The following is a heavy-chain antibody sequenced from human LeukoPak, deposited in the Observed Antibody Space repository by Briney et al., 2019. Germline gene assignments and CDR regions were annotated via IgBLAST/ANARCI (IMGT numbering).Heavy chain of an antibody. D-gene: IGHD6-13*01. CDR2: ISYDGSNK. CDR3: AKDSSSSWFGGDSK. CDR1: GFTFSSYG. V-gene: IGHV3-30*18. Sequence: GGSLRLSCAASGFTFSSYGMHWVRQAPGKGLEWVAVISYDGSNKYYADSVKGRFTISRDNSRNTLYLQMNSLRAEDTAVYFCAKDSSSSWFGGDSKWGQGTLVTVSS. J-gene: IGHJ4*02.